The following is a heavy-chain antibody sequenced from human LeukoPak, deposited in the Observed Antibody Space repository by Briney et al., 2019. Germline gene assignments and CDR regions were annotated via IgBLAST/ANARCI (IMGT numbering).Heavy chain of an antibody. CDR1: GFTFSSYA. D-gene: IGHD2-2*01. Sequence: PGGSLRLSCAASGFTFSSYAMSWVRQAPGKGLEWVSAISGSGGSTYYADSVKGRFTTSRDNSKNTLYLQMNSLRAEDTAVYYCANEGLPAAISSWFDPWGQGTLVTVSS. J-gene: IGHJ5*02. CDR2: ISGSGGST. V-gene: IGHV3-23*01. CDR3: ANEGLPAAISSWFDP.